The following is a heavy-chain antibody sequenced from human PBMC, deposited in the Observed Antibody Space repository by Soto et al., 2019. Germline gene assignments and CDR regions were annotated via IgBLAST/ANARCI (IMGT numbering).Heavy chain of an antibody. J-gene: IGHJ6*02. CDR1: GYIFTSYW. D-gene: IGHD6-6*01. CDR2: IYPGDSDT. V-gene: IGHV5-51*01. CDR3: ARLRARPPYFYYGMDV. Sequence: PGESLKISCQGSGYIFTSYWISWVRQMPGKGLEWMGIIYPGDSDTRYSPSFQGQVTISADKSISTAYLQWSSLKASDTAMYYCARLRARPPYFYYGMDVRGQGTTGTI.